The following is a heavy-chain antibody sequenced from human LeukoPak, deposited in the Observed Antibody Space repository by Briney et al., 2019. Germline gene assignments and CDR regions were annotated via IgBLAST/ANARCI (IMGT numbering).Heavy chain of an antibody. V-gene: IGHV3-21*01. Sequence: GGSLRLSCVASGFTFSTYTMNWVRQAPGKGLEWVSSISRDSTYIYSVDSVKGRFTVSRDDAKSSLFLQMNSLRAEDTAVYYCARERITMVRGVHTNWFAPGAQGTLVTVPS. D-gene: IGHD3-10*01. CDR3: ARERITMVRGVHTNWFAP. CDR2: ISRDSTYI. CDR1: GFTFSTYT. J-gene: IGHJ5*02.